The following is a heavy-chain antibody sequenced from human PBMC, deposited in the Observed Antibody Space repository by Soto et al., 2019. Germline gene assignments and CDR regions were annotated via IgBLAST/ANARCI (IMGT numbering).Heavy chain of an antibody. D-gene: IGHD6-13*01. J-gene: IGHJ5*02. CDR2: IYYSGST. Sequence: QVQLQESGPGLVKPSETLSLTCTVSGGSISSYYWSWIRQPPGKGLEWIGYIYYSGSTNYNPSLKRRVTRSVDTSKNQFSLKLSSVTAADTAVYYCARDGSAAAGRGWFDPWGQGTLVTVSS. CDR3: ARDGSAAAGRGWFDP. V-gene: IGHV4-59*01. CDR1: GGSISSYY.